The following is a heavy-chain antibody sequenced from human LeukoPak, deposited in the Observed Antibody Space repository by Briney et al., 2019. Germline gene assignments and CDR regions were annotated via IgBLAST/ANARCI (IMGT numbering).Heavy chain of an antibody. V-gene: IGHV3-21*01. CDR3: AREESSSSGYYFDY. D-gene: IGHD6-6*01. Sequence: GGSLRLSCAASGFTFSTYSMNWVRQAPGKGLEWVSSISSSSSYIYYADSVKGRFTISRDNAKNSLYLQMNSLRAEDTAVYYCAREESSSSGYYFDYWGQGALVTVSS. CDR1: GFTFSTYS. CDR2: ISSSSSYI. J-gene: IGHJ4*02.